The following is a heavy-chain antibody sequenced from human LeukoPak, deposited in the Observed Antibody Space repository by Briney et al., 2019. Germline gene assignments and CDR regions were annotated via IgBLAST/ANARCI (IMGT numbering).Heavy chain of an antibody. CDR2: IDYSGNT. Sequence: PSETLSLTCTVSGGSITSCAYYWSWIRQRPGKGLEWVGYIDYSGNTYYNPSLKSRVTISVDTSKNQFSLKLTSVPAADTAMYFCARAHDSSAYDYNWFDPWGQGTLVTVSS. CDR3: ARAHDSSAYDYNWFDP. J-gene: IGHJ5*02. D-gene: IGHD3-22*01. CDR1: GGSITSCAYY. V-gene: IGHV4-31*03.